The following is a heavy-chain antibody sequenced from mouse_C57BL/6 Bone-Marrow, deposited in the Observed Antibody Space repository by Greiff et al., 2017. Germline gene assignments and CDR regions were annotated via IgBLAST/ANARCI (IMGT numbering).Heavy chain of an antibody. CDR1: GYTFTSYW. D-gene: IGHD1-1*01. J-gene: IGHJ2*01. CDR3: ARGVTTVVAHFDY. Sequence: VQLQQPGAELVRPGSSVKLSCKASGYTFTSYWMHWVKQRPIQGLEWIGNIDPSDSETHYNQKFKDKATLTVSKSSSTAYMQLSSLTSEDSAVYYCARGVTTVVAHFDYWGQGTTLTVSS. CDR2: IDPSDSET. V-gene: IGHV1-52*01.